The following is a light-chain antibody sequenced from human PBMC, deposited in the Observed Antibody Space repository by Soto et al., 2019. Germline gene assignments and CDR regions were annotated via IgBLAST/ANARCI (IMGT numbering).Light chain of an antibody. CDR1: SNDVGAYNY. Sequence: QSALTQPPSASGSPGQSVTISCTGTSNDVGAYNYVSCYQQHPGKAPKLIISEVNKRPSGVPDRFAGYKSDNTASLIVSGLQAEDEADYYCSSYAGSNNLVIFGGGTKLTVL. CDR2: EVN. CDR3: SSYAGSNNLVI. J-gene: IGLJ2*01. V-gene: IGLV2-8*01.